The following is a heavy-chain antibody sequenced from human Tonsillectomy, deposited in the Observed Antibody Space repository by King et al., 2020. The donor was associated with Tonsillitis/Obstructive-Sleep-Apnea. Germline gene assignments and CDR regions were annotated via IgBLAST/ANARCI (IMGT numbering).Heavy chain of an antibody. Sequence: VQLQESGPGLVKPSQTLSLTCTVSGGSISSGGYYWSWIRQHPGKGLEWIGYIYDSWSTYYNPSLKSRITISVDTSKNQFSLKLNSVTAADTAVYYCASEVTTGAFDYWGQGTLVTVSS. CDR2: IYDSWST. D-gene: IGHD4-17*01. J-gene: IGHJ4*02. V-gene: IGHV4-31*03. CDR3: ASEVTTGAFDY. CDR1: GGSISSGGYY.